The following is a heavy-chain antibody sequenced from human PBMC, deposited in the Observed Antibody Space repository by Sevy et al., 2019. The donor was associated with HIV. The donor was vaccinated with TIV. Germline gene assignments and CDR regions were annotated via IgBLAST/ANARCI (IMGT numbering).Heavy chain of an antibody. CDR1: GFTFSSYW. D-gene: IGHD6-19*01. Sequence: GGSLRLSCAASGFTFSSYWMHWVRQAPGKGLVWVSRINSDGSSTSYADSVKGRFTISRDNAKNTLYLQMNSLRAEDTAVYYCAWGIAVADRYYYYGMDVWGQGTTVTVSS. V-gene: IGHV3-74*01. J-gene: IGHJ6*02. CDR3: AWGIAVADRYYYYGMDV. CDR2: INSDGSST.